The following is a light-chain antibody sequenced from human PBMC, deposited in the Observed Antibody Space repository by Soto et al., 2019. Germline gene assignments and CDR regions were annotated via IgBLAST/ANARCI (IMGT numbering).Light chain of an antibody. Sequence: QSALTQPASVSGSPGQSITLSCTGTSSDVGRYNYVSWYQQHPDKAPKLLIHDVSNRPSGVSNRFSGSKSGNTASLTISGLQAEDEADYYCSSYTSSSTRVFGTGTKLTVL. CDR3: SSYTSSSTRV. V-gene: IGLV2-14*03. CDR1: SSDVGRYNY. CDR2: DVS. J-gene: IGLJ1*01.